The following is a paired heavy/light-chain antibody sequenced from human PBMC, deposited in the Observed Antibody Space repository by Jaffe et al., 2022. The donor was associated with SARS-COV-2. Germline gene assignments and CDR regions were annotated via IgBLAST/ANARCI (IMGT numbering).Light chain of an antibody. CDR1: TSNIGSKT. CDR3: AAWDDSLSGPV. J-gene: IGLJ2*01. Sequence: QSVLTQPPSASGTPGQRVTISCSGSTSNIGSKTVNWYQQLPGAAPKLLISTNNQRPSGVPDRFSGSKSGTSASLAINGLQSEDEATYYCAAWDDSLSGPVFGGGTKVTVL. CDR2: TNN. V-gene: IGLV1-44*01.
Heavy chain of an antibody. CDR3: ARDRLWFGVDY. V-gene: IGHV4-61*02. CDR2: VYTSGNT. CDR1: GDSISSGSYY. Sequence: QVQLQESGPGLVKPSQTLSLTCTVSGDSISSGSYYWSWIRQSAGKGLEWIGRVYTSGNTNYNPSLMSRVTISIDTSKNEFSLKLNSVTAADTAIYYCARDRLWFGVDYWGHGTLVTVSS. D-gene: IGHD3-10*01. J-gene: IGHJ4*01.